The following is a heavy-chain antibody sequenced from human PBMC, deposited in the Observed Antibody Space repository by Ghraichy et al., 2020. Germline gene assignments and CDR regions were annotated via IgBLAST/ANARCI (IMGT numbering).Heavy chain of an antibody. CDR3: ARDIKSSSWSYYYYAMDV. V-gene: IGHV3-30-3*01. D-gene: IGHD6-13*01. CDR1: GFTFGSYT. CDR2: ISYDGSNN. J-gene: IGHJ6*02. Sequence: GGSLRLSCAASGFTFGSYTLHWVRQAPGKGLEWVAGISYDGSNNYYADSAKGRFTISRDNSKNTLYLDLNSLRAEDTAVYYCARDIKSSSWSYYYYAMDVWGQGTTVTVSS.